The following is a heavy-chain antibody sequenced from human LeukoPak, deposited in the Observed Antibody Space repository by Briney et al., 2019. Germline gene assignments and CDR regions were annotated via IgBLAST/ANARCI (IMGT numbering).Heavy chain of an antibody. J-gene: IGHJ4*02. Sequence: PGGSLRLSCAASGFTFSSYAMHWVRQAPGKGLEWVAVISYDGSNKYYADSVKGRFTISRDNSKNTLYLQMNSLRAEDTAVYYCARVWGPSSPSHYYYDSSALGYWGQGTLVTVSS. D-gene: IGHD3-22*01. V-gene: IGHV3-30-3*01. CDR2: ISYDGSNK. CDR3: ARVWGPSSPSHYYYDSSALGY. CDR1: GFTFSSYA.